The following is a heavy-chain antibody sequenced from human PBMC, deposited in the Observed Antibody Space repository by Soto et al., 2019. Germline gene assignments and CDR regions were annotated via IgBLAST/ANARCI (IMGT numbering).Heavy chain of an antibody. CDR2: ISYDGSST. Sequence: QVQLVESGGGVVQPGRSLRLSCAASGFSFSSHGMHWVRQAPGKGLEWLAVISYDGSSTYYGDSVKGRFTISRDNSKNTMSLQITSLKAEDTAVYYCVKGGAFDIIKITAWGQGPLVTVSS. D-gene: IGHD3-16*01. V-gene: IGHV3-30*18. CDR1: GFSFSSHG. CDR3: VKGGAFDIIKITA. J-gene: IGHJ5*02.